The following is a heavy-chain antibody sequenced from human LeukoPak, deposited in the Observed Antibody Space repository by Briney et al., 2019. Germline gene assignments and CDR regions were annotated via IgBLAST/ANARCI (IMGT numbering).Heavy chain of an antibody. J-gene: IGHJ4*02. V-gene: IGHV3-23*01. Sequence: DSLKGRFTISRDNSKNTLYLQMNSLRAEDTAVYYCAKDRYPHIEWGQGTLVTVSS. D-gene: IGHD2-21*01. CDR3: AKDRYPHIE.